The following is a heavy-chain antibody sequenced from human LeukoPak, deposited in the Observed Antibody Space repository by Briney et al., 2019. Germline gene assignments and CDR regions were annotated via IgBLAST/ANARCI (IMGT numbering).Heavy chain of an antibody. CDR3: ARDEGVVLVPSYYFDY. CDR2: IWYDGSSQ. V-gene: IGHV3-33*01. J-gene: IGHJ4*02. CDR1: GFTFSSHA. D-gene: IGHD3-3*01. Sequence: GRSLRLSCAASGFTFSSHAMHWVRQAPGRGLEWVAVIWYDGSSQYYADSVKGRFTISRDNSKNTLYLQMNSLRVEDRAVYYCARDEGVVLVPSYYFDYWGQGTLVTVSS.